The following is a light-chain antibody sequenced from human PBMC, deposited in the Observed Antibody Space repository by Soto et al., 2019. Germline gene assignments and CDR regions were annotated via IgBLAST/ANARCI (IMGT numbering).Light chain of an antibody. CDR2: EVS. V-gene: IGLV2-14*01. J-gene: IGLJ1*01. CDR3: SSFTSISTRV. Sequence: QSALTQPASVSGSPGQSVTISCTGTNSDVGRYNFLSWYQQHPGKAPKLMIYEVSNRPSGISNRFSGSKSGNTASLTISGLRAEDEADYYCSSFTSISTRVFGAGTKVTVL. CDR1: NSDVGRYNF.